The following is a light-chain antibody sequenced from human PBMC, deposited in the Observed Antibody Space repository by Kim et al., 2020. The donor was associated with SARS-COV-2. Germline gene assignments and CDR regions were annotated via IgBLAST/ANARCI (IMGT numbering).Light chain of an antibody. CDR2: EVT. V-gene: IGLV2-8*01. J-gene: IGLJ1*01. CDR1: SSDIGGYKY. Sequence: QSVTISCTGTSSDIGGYKYFSWYQQQPDKAPKLMIYEVTKRPSGVPDRFSGSKSGNTASLTVSGLQAEDEADYYCSSFAGRNNLYVFGTGTKVTVL. CDR3: SSFAGRNNLYV.